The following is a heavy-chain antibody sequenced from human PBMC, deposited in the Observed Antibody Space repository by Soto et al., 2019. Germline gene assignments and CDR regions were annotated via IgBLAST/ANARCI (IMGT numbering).Heavy chain of an antibody. J-gene: IGHJ6*02. CDR2: IYYSGST. CDR1: VVSVSSGDYF. CDR3: AGSPNYYYYGFDV. V-gene: IGHV4-61*08. Sequence: SETLSLTCTFSVVSVSSGDYFCSWLGQSPGKRLEWIAYIYYSGSTNYNPSLKSRATISVDTSKSRVSLTLTSMTAADAALYYCAGSPNYYYYGFDVWGQGTAVTVSS. D-gene: IGHD3-10*01.